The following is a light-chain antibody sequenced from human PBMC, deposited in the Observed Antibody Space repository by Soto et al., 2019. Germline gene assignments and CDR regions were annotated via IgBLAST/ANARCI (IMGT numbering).Light chain of an antibody. J-gene: IGLJ2*01. CDR1: SSDVGGYNY. CDR3: CSYASSSTVV. CDR2: DVS. V-gene: IGLV2-14*01. Sequence: QSALTQPASVSGSPGQSITISCTGTSSDVGGYNYVSWYQQHPGKAPRVMIYDVSHRPSGVSNRFSGSKSGNTASLTISGLQAEDEADYYCCSYASSSTVVFGGGTKLTVL.